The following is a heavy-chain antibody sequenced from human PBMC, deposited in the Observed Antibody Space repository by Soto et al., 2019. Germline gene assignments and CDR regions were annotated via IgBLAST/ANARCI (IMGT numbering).Heavy chain of an antibody. V-gene: IGHV5-10-1*01. CDR1: GYSFTSYW. J-gene: IGHJ6*02. Sequence: LGESLKISCKGSGYSFTSYWISWVRQMPGKGMEWMGRIDPSDSYTNYSPSFQGHVTISADKSISTAYLQWSSLKASDTAMYYCARRNYYYYGMDVWGQGTTVTVSS. CDR2: IDPSDSYT. CDR3: ARRNYYYYGMDV.